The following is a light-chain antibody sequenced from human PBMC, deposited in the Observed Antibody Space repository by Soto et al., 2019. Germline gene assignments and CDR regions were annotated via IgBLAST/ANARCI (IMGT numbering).Light chain of an antibody. Sequence: ALTQPASVSGSPGQSITISCTGTSSDVGDYNYVSWYQQPPGKAPKLMIYEVSTRPSGVSNRFTGSKSGNTASLTISGLQAEDEADYYCSSYTSSRPYVFGTGTKLTVL. CDR1: SSDVGDYNY. CDR2: EVS. J-gene: IGLJ1*01. CDR3: SSYTSSRPYV. V-gene: IGLV2-14*01.